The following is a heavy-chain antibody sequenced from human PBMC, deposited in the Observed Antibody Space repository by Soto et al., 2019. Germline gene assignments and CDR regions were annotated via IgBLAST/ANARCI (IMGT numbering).Heavy chain of an antibody. D-gene: IGHD2-21*02. Sequence: SETLSVTCTVSGASISSHYWSWLRQPPGTGLEWIGYVYYTGTTNYNPSLKSRVTMSIDTSKNHFSLKLSSVTAADTAVYYCAREYGNAVTAFDYWGQGTLDTVSS. CDR1: GASISSHY. J-gene: IGHJ4*02. CDR3: AREYGNAVTAFDY. V-gene: IGHV4-59*11. CDR2: VYYTGTT.